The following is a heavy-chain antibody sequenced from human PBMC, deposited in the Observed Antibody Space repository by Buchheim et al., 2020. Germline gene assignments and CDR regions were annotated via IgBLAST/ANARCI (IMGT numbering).Heavy chain of an antibody. D-gene: IGHD6-19*01. Sequence: QVQLVESGGGVVQPGRSLRLSCAASGFTFSSYGMHWVRQAPGKGLEWVAVISYDGSNKYYADSVKGRFTISSDNSKNTLYLQMNSLRAEDTAVYYCAKDLDSSGRDWGQGT. V-gene: IGHV3-30*18. CDR2: ISYDGSNK. CDR3: AKDLDSSGRD. CDR1: GFTFSSYG. J-gene: IGHJ3*01.